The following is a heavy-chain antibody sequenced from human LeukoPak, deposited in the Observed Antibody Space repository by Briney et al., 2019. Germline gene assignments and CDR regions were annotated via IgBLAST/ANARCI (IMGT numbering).Heavy chain of an antibody. CDR2: IGSTIYSGST. Sequence: SETLSLTCTVSGGSISSGGSFWGWIRQPPGRGLEWIGSIGSTIYSGSTYYNPSLRSRVTTSADTSKNQFSLKLSSVTAADTAVYYCARYCNGGVCTVSKVFDYWGQGSLVTVSS. D-gene: IGHD2-8*02. J-gene: IGHJ4*02. V-gene: IGHV4-39*01. CDR3: ARYCNGGVCTVSKVFDY. CDR1: GGSISSGGSF.